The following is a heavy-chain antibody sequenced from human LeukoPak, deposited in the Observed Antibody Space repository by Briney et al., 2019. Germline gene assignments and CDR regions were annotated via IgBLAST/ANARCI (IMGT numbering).Heavy chain of an antibody. D-gene: IGHD3-10*01. J-gene: IGHJ6*02. CDR1: GGSFSGYY. CDR3: ARAGGLWFGELFNYYYGMDV. V-gene: IGHV4-34*01. CDR2: INHSGST. Sequence: SETLSLTCAVYGGSFSGYYWSWIRQPPGKGLEWIGEINHSGSTNYNPSLKSRVTISVDTSKNQFSLKLSSVTAADTAVYYCARAGGLWFGELFNYYYGMDVWGQGTTVTVSS.